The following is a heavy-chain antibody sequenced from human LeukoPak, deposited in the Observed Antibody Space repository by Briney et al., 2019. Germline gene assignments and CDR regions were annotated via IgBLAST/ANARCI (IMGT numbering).Heavy chain of an antibody. J-gene: IGHJ5*02. V-gene: IGHV4-59*01. D-gene: IGHD3-3*01. Sequence: PSETLSLTCTVSGGSISNKYWSWIRQPPGKGLEWIGYIYYSGSTNYNPSLKSRVTILVGTSKNQFSLKLSSVTAADTAVYFCARGRVGGYDFWSGYYRGWFDPWGQGTLVTVSS. CDR1: GGSISNKY. CDR2: IYYSGST. CDR3: ARGRVGGYDFWSGYYRGWFDP.